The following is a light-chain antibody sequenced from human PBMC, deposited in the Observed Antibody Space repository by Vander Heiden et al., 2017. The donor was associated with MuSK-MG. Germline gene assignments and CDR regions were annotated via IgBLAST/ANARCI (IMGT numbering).Light chain of an antibody. Sequence: LSPSSLSASAGDRVTITCRASQGIRNDLGWFQQKPGKAPKRLIYDASSLQSGVPSRFSGSGSGTEFTLTISSLQPEDSATYYCRQRNSWPYTFGPGTKVEIK. CDR2: DAS. J-gene: IGKJ2*01. V-gene: IGKV1-17*01. CDR1: QGIRND. CDR3: RQRNSWPYT.